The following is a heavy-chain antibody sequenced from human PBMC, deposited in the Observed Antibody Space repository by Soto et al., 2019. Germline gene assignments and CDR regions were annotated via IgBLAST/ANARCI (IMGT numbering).Heavy chain of an antibody. CDR3: VTVTTEYFDY. J-gene: IGHJ4*02. D-gene: IGHD4-17*01. V-gene: IGHV4-39*01. CDR1: GGSISSSSYY. CDR2: IYYSGST. Sequence: ETLSLTCTVSGGSISSSSYYWGSIRQPPGKGLEWIGSIYYSGSTYYNPSLKSRVTIAVDTSKNQFSLQLSSVTAADTAVYYCVTVTTEYFDYWGQGTLVTVSS.